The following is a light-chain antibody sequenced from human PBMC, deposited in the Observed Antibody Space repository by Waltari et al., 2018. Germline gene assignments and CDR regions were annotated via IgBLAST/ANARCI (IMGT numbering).Light chain of an antibody. CDR3: QQRSNWPPLT. J-gene: IGKJ4*01. V-gene: IGKV1-5*01. CDR1: QSVRSW. CDR2: DAS. Sequence: DIQMTQSPSTLSASVGDTVTITCRASQSVRSWLAWYQQKAGKAPTVLIYDASDLESGVPSRFSGSGSDTEFTLTISSLEPEDFAVYYCQQRSNWPPLTFGGGTKVEIK.